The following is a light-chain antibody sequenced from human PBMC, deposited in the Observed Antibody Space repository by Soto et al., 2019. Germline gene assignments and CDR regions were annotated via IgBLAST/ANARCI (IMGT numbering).Light chain of an antibody. V-gene: IGKV3-20*01. Sequence: EIVLTQSPGTLSLSPGERATLSCRASQSVNNNYLAWHQQKPGQAPRLLILGASSRATGIPDRFSGSGSGTDFTLTISDVQPEDFALYYCHQRQSWPRTFGQGTKVDIK. CDR2: GAS. CDR3: HQRQSWPRT. CDR1: QSVNNNY. J-gene: IGKJ1*01.